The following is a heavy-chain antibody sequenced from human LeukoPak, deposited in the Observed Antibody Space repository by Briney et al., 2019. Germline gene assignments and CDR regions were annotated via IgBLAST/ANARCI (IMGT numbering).Heavy chain of an antibody. V-gene: IGHV4-4*07. D-gene: IGHD3-3*01. CDR3: ARDLGYDFWSGYYGMDV. CDR1: GGSISSYY. Sequence: TSETLSLTCTVSGGSISSYYWSWIRQPAGKGLEWIGRIYTSGSTNYNPSLKSRVTMSVDTSENQFSLKLSSVTAADTAVYYCARDLGYDFWSGYYGMDVWGQGTTVTVSS. J-gene: IGHJ6*02. CDR2: IYTSGST.